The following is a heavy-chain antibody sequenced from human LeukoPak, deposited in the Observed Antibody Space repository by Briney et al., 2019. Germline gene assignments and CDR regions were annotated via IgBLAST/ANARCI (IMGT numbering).Heavy chain of an antibody. CDR3: ARDQAVSGSNYYYGVDV. Sequence: GGSLRLSCAASGFTFSRYAMHWVRQAPGKGLEWVAVISYDGANKHNADSVKGRSSISRDSSKNTLYLQMDSLRPEDTAVYYCARDQAVSGSNYYYGVDVWGKGTTVTVSS. V-gene: IGHV3-30*04. CDR1: GFTFSRYA. CDR2: ISYDGANK. J-gene: IGHJ6*04. D-gene: IGHD6-19*01.